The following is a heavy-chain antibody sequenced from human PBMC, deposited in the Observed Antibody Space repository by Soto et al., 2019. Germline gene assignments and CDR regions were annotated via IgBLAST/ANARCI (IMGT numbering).Heavy chain of an antibody. D-gene: IGHD3-10*01. CDR3: ARDRWGEDGSGSYSLHY. V-gene: IGHV4-59*01. CDR1: GGSISSYY. CDR2: IYYSGST. J-gene: IGHJ4*02. Sequence: SETLSLTCTVSGGSISSYYWSWIRQPPGKGLEWIGYIYYSGSTNYNPSLKSRVTISVDTSKNQFSLKLSSVTAADTAVYYCARDRWGEDGSGSYSLHYWGQGIPVTVSS.